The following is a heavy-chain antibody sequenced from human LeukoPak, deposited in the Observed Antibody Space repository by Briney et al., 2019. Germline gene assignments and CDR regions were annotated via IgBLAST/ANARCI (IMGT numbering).Heavy chain of an antibody. V-gene: IGHV4-59*11. CDR2: IYYSGST. J-gene: IGHJ3*02. D-gene: IGHD4-23*01. CDR1: GGSISSHY. Sequence: PSETLSLTCTVSGGSISSHYWSWIRQPPGKGLEWIGYIYYSGSTNYNPSLKSRVTISVDTSKNQFSLKLSSVTAADTAVYYCARSGYGGNSDAFDIWGQGTMVTVSS. CDR3: ARSGYGGNSDAFDI.